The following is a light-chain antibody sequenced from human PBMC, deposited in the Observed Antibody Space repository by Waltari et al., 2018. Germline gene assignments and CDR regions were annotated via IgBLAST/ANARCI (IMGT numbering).Light chain of an antibody. Sequence: QSALTQPASVSGSPGQSITISCTGTSRDFGSFNYVSWYQQHPAKAPKLMIFDVSNRPSGVSNRFSGSKSGNTASLTISGLQAEDEADYYCSSYISSSTLELFGGGTSLTVL. CDR3: SSYISSSTLEL. CDR1: SRDFGSFNY. CDR2: DVS. V-gene: IGLV2-14*03. J-gene: IGLJ2*01.